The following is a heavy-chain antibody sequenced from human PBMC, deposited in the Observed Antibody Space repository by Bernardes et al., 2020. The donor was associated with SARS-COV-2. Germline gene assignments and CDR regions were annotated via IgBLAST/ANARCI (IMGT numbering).Heavy chain of an antibody. D-gene: IGHD2-2*01. CDR3: AREYCSSTSCYEEPEGNWFDP. CDR2: ISYDGSNK. Sequence: GGSLRLSCAASGFTFSSYAMHWVRQAPGKGLEWVAVISYDGSNKYYADSVKGRFTISRDNSKNTLYLQMNSLRAEDTAVYYCAREYCSSTSCYEEPEGNWFDPWGQGTLVTVSS. J-gene: IGHJ5*02. CDR1: GFTFSSYA. V-gene: IGHV3-30-3*01.